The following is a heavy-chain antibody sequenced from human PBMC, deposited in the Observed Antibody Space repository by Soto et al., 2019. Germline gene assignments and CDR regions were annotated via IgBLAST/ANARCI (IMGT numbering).Heavy chain of an antibody. Sequence: AAVKVSCTPSGGTFSRYAISWVRPAPGQGLEWMGGLIPIFGTPSYAQKFQGRVTITAAESTKTYMELSSLTSEDTAVYYCASAAAGYWYFDLWGRGALVTVSS. CDR3: ASAAAGYWYFDL. CDR2: LIPIFGTP. J-gene: IGHJ2*01. V-gene: IGHV1-69*13. CDR1: GGTFSRYA. D-gene: IGHD6-13*01.